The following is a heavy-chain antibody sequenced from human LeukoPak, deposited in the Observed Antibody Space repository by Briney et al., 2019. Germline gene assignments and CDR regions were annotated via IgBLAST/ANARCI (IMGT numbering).Heavy chain of an antibody. J-gene: IGHJ4*02. CDR3: AKGGLGYCSSTSCHYLIDF. D-gene: IGHD2-2*01. Sequence: TGGSLRLSCAASGFTFSSYGMHWVRQAPGKGLEWVAFIRYDGSNKYYADSVKGRFTISRDNSKNTLYLQMNSLRAEDTAVYYWAKGGLGYCSSTSCHYLIDFWGQGTLVTVSS. V-gene: IGHV3-30*02. CDR1: GFTFSSYG. CDR2: IRYDGSNK.